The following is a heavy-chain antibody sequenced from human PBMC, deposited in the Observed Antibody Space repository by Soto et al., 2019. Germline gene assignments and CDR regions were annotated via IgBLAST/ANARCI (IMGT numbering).Heavy chain of an antibody. D-gene: IGHD2-15*01. CDR3: ARDSGPHGYYYGMDV. V-gene: IGHV3-33*01. Sequence: QVQLVESGGGVVQPGRSLRLSCAASGFTFSSYGMHWVRQAPGKGLEWVAVIWYDGSNKYCADSVKGRFTISRDNSKNTLYLQMNSLRAEDTAVYYCARDSGPHGYYYGMDVWGQGTTVTVSS. J-gene: IGHJ6*02. CDR2: IWYDGSNK. CDR1: GFTFSSYG.